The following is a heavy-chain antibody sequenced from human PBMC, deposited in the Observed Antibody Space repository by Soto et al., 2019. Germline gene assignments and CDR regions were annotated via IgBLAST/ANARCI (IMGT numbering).Heavy chain of an antibody. Sequence: QVQLQQWGAGLLKPSETLSLTCAVYGGSFSGYYWSWIRQPPGKGLEWIGEINHSGSTNYNPSLKSRVTISVDPSKNQFSLKLSSVTAADTAVYYCATAPGCSSTSCYGYFQHWGQGTLVTVSS. J-gene: IGHJ1*01. CDR2: INHSGST. V-gene: IGHV4-34*01. CDR3: ATAPGCSSTSCYGYFQH. CDR1: GGSFSGYY. D-gene: IGHD2-2*01.